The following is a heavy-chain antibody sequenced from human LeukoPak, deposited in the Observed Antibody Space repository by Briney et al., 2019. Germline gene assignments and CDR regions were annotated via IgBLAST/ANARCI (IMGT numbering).Heavy chain of an antibody. J-gene: IGHJ4*02. V-gene: IGHV3-23*01. Sequence: GGSLRLSCAASGFTFSSYGMSWVRQTPGKGLEWVSGISVNGGRTYYADSLKGRFTLSRDSSKNTLYLQVNSLRAEDTAVYYCARMTPMAIAFYFDYWGQGTLVTVSS. CDR2: ISVNGGRT. D-gene: IGHD5-18*01. CDR1: GFTFSSYG. CDR3: ARMTPMAIAFYFDY.